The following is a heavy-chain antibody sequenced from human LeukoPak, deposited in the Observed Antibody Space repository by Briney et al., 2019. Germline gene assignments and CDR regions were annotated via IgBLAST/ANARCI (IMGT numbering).Heavy chain of an antibody. CDR3: TTDRCSICN. D-gene: IGHD2-2*01. J-gene: IGHJ4*02. Sequence: GGSLTLSCAASRFTFSNAWMSCPRQAPGKGLEWVGRIKSKTDGGTTDYAAPVKGRFTISRDDSKNTLYVQMNSLKTEDTAVYYCTTDRCSICNWGQGTLVTVSS. CDR2: IKSKTDGGTT. CDR1: RFTFSNAW. V-gene: IGHV3-15*01.